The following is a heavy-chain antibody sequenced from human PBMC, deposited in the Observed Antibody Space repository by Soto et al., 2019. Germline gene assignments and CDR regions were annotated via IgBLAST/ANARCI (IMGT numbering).Heavy chain of an antibody. V-gene: IGHV2-70*11. Sequence: SGPTLVNPTQTLTLTCTFSVFSLSTSGMCVSWIRQPPGKALEWLARIDWDDDKYYSTSLKTRLTISKDTSKNQAVLTMTNMDPVDTATYYCARIAPYSSGRRYFDYWGQGTLVTVS. J-gene: IGHJ4*02. CDR3: ARIAPYSSGRRYFDY. D-gene: IGHD6-19*01. CDR2: IDWDDDK. CDR1: VFSLSTSGMC.